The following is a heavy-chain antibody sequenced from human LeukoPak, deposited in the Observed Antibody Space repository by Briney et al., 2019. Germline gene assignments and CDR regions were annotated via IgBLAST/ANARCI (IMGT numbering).Heavy chain of an antibody. V-gene: IGHV3-21*01. CDR3: ARDLSGSYHTPFGY. Sequence: GGSLRLSCAASGFTFSSYSMNWVRQAPGKGLEWVSSISSSSSYIYYADSVNGRFTISRDNAKNSLYLQMNSLRVEDTAVYYCARDLSGSYHTPFGYWGQGTLVTVSS. J-gene: IGHJ4*02. CDR2: ISSSSSYI. D-gene: IGHD1-26*01. CDR1: GFTFSSYS.